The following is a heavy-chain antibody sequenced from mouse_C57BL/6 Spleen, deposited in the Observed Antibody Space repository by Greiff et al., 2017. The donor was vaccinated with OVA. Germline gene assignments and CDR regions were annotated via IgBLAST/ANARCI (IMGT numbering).Heavy chain of an antibody. CDR3: ARGGKSYYYAIDY. CDR2: ISSGSSTI. D-gene: IGHD2-1*01. Sequence: EVHLVESGGGLVKPGGSLKLSCAASGFTFSDYGMHWVRQAPEKGLEWVAYISSGSSTIYYADTVKGRFTISRDNAKNTLFLQMTSLRSEDTAMYYCARGGKSYYYAIDYWGQGTSVTVSS. J-gene: IGHJ4*01. V-gene: IGHV5-17*01. CDR1: GFTFSDYG.